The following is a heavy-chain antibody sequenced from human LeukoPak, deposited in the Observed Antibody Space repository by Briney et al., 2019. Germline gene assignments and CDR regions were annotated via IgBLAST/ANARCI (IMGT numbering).Heavy chain of an antibody. CDR2: IKQDGSEK. CDR1: GFTFSSYW. CDR3: ASPNIPTTRTTYYFDY. V-gene: IGHV3-7*01. Sequence: GGSLRLPCAASGFTFSSYWMSWVRQAPGKGLEWVANIKQDGSEKYYVDSVKGRFTISRDNAKNSLYLQMNSLRAEDTAVYYCASPNIPTTRTTYYFDYWGQGTLVTVSS. D-gene: IGHD1-7*01. J-gene: IGHJ4*02.